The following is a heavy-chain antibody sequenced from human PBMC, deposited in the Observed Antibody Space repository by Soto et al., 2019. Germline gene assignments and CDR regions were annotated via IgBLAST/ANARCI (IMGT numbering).Heavy chain of an antibody. V-gene: IGHV3-7*01. Sequence: EVQLVESGGGLVQPGGSLRLSCAASGFTFSSYWMSWVRQAPGKGLEWVANIKQDGSEKYYVDSVKGRFTISRDNAKNSLYLQMNSLRAEDTAVYYCAREPENRYFDWSPDAFDIWGQGTMVTVSS. CDR2: IKQDGSEK. J-gene: IGHJ3*02. CDR3: AREPENRYFDWSPDAFDI. D-gene: IGHD3-9*01. CDR1: GFTFSSYW.